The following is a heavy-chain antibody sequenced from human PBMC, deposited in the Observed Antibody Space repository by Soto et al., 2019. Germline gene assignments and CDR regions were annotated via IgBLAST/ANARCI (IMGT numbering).Heavy chain of an antibody. CDR2: ISSSTSTI. D-gene: IGHD3-10*02. CDR1: GFTFSSYS. Sequence: EVQLVESGGGLVQPGGSLRLSCAASGFTFSSYSMNWVRKAPGKGLEWVSYISSSTSTIYYADSVKGRFTISRDKVKNSLYLQMNRLRAADPAVYYCASGVAYVPSWGQGPLVTVSS. CDR3: ASGVAYVPS. V-gene: IGHV3-48*01. J-gene: IGHJ5*02.